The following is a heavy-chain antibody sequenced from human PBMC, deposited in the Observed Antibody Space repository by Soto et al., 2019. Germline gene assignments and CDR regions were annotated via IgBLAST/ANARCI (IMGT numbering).Heavy chain of an antibody. D-gene: IGHD5-18*01. Sequence: PGGSLRLSCVASGVTFSSDAMSWVRQAPGKGLEWVSAISGSSGGTYYAYSVKGRFTISRDNTKNILYLQMNSLRDEDTAVYYCARGGYSYGSVPIDYWGQGTLVTVSS. J-gene: IGHJ4*02. V-gene: IGHV3-23*01. CDR2: ISGSSGGT. CDR1: GVTFSSDA. CDR3: ARGGYSYGSVPIDY.